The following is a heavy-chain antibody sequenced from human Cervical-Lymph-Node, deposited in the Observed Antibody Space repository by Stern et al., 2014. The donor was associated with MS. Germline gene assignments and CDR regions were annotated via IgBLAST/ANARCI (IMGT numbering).Heavy chain of an antibody. CDR1: GGTFSTIE. D-gene: IGHD6-13*01. Sequence: QMQLVQSGAEVKKPGSSMKVSCKASGGTFSTIEISWVRQAPGQGLEWLGGINPLFGTTHYAQKVQGRATIVADESTNTVNMKLSSLRSEDTAVYYCVRDQGGTAATWGQGTQVTVSS. J-gene: IGHJ4*02. V-gene: IGHV1-69*01. CDR2: INPLFGTT. CDR3: VRDQGGTAAT.